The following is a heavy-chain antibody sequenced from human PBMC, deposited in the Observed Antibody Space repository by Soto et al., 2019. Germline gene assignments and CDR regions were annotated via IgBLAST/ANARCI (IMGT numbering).Heavy chain of an antibody. V-gene: IGHV4-4*07. J-gene: IGHJ3*02. Sequence: QMQLQESGPGLVKPSETLSLTCTVSGGSISSYYWSWIRQPAGKGLEWLGRIYTSGSTNYNPSLKSRVTMSVDTSKNQFSLKLSSVTAADTAVYYCARWCSGGSCDDAFDIWGQGTMVTVSS. D-gene: IGHD2-15*01. CDR2: IYTSGST. CDR1: GGSISSYY. CDR3: ARWCSGGSCDDAFDI.